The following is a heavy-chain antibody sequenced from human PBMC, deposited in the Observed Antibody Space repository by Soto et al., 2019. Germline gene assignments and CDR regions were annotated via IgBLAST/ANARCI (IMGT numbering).Heavy chain of an antibody. J-gene: IGHJ4*02. Sequence: QLQLQESGPGLVKPSETLSLTCTVSGGSISSSSYYWGWIRQPPGKGLEWIGSIYYSGSTYYNPSLMTRVTRPLDTSMNQFSLKLSSGIAADTAVYYCARHGPEWESNEEPFDYWGQGTLVTVSS. CDR2: IYYSGST. V-gene: IGHV4-39*01. D-gene: IGHD1-26*01. CDR1: GGSISSSSYY. CDR3: ARHGPEWESNEEPFDY.